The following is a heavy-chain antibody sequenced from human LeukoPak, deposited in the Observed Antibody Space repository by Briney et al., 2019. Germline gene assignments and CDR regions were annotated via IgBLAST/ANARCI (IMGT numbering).Heavy chain of an antibody. CDR2: IYYSGST. CDR3: ASLNCSGGSCPFDY. CDR1: GGSISSYY. J-gene: IGHJ4*02. Sequence: PSETLSLTCTVSGGSISSYYWSWIRQPPGKGLEWIGYIYYSGSTNYNPSLKIRVTISVDTSKNQFSLKLSSVTAADTAVYYCASLNCSGGSCPFDYWGQGTLVTVSS. V-gene: IGHV4-59*08. D-gene: IGHD2-15*01.